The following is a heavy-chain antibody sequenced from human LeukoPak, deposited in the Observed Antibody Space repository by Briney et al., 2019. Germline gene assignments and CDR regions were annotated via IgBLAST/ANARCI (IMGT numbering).Heavy chain of an antibody. CDR2: ISSSSSYI. CDR1: GFTFSSYS. D-gene: IGHD3-22*01. V-gene: IGHV3-21*01. CDR3: ARDMGTEYYYDSSGYYPNYFDY. J-gene: IGHJ4*02. Sequence: GGSLRLSCAASGFTFSSYSMNWVRQAPGKGLEWVSSISSSSSYIYYADSVKGRFTISGDNAKNSLYLQMNSLRAEDTAVYYCARDMGTEYYYDSSGYYPNYFDYWGQGTLVTVSS.